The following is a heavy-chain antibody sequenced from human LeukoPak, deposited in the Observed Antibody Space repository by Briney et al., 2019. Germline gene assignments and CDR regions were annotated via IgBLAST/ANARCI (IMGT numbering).Heavy chain of an antibody. D-gene: IGHD3-10*01. V-gene: IGHV1-18*01. CDR1: GYTFTSYG. CDR2: ISAYNGNT. Sequence: ASVKVSCKASGYTFTSYGISWVRQAPGQGLEWMGWISAYNGNTNYAQKLQGRVTMTTDTSTSTAYMELRSLRSDDTAVYYCARVGPYGSGSYYNQRHNWSDPWGQGTLVTVSS. J-gene: IGHJ5*02. CDR3: ARVGPYGSGSYYNQRHNWSDP.